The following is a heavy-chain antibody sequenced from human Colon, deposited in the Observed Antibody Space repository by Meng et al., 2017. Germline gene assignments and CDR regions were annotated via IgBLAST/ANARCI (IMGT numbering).Heavy chain of an antibody. J-gene: IGHJ4*02. CDR3: ARFAGNYVWGNSRYIF. V-gene: IGHV4-39*01. D-gene: IGHD3-16*02. Sequence: QLQLQESGPGLVKPSETLSLHCIVSGYSIRSSSYYWGWIRQTPGKELDWIASVYYDGSTYYNPSLTSLKSRLTISVDTSKNQFSLRLSSVTAADTAVYFCARFAGNYVWGNSRYIFWGRGTLVTVSS. CDR1: GYSIRSSSYY. CDR2: VYYDGST.